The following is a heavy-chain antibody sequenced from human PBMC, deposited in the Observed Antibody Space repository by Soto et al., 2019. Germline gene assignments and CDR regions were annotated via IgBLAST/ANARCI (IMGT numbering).Heavy chain of an antibody. CDR2: ISGSGGST. CDR3: AKDQFSITMIVVAPGGMDV. J-gene: IGHJ6*02. V-gene: IGHV3-23*01. CDR1: GFTFSSYA. D-gene: IGHD3-22*01. Sequence: GGSLRLSCAASGFTFSSYAMSWVRQAPGKGLEWVSAISGSGGSTYYADSVKGRFTISRDNSKNTLYLQMNSLRAEDTAVYYCAKDQFSITMIVVAPGGMDVWGQGTTVTVSS.